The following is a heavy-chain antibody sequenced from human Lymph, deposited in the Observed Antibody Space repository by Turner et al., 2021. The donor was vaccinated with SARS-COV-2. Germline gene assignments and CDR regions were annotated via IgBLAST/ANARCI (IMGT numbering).Heavy chain of an antibody. CDR2: IYSGGST. V-gene: IGHV3-53*01. D-gene: IGHD3-10*01. CDR3: ARDLVVYGMDV. J-gene: IGHJ6*02. Sequence: EVQLVEPGGGLIQPGGSLRLPCSASGLNVSSNYMTWVRQAPGKGLEWVSVIYSGGSTFYADSVKGRFTISRDNSKNTLYLQMNSLRAEDTAVYYCARDLVVYGMDVWGQGTTVTVSS. CDR1: GLNVSSNY.